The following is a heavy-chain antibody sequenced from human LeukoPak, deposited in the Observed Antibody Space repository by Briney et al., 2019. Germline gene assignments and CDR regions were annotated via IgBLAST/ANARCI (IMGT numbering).Heavy chain of an antibody. D-gene: IGHD3-10*01. CDR1: GGSFSGYY. CDR2: INHSGST. J-gene: IGHJ4*02. V-gene: IGHV4-34*01. Sequence: SETLSLTCAVYGGSFSGYYWSWIRQPPGKGLEWIGEINHSGSTNYNPSLKSRVTISVDTSKNQFSLKLSSVTAADTAVYYCARGNLERITMVRGVKPYFDYWGQGTLVTVSS. CDR3: ARGNLERITMVRGVKPYFDY.